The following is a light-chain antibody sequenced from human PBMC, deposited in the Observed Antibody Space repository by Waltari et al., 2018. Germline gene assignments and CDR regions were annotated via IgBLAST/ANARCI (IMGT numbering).Light chain of an antibody. V-gene: IGLV2-8*01. CDR1: SGAVGAYAF. CDR2: EVN. CDR3: SSYAGSNNFV. J-gene: IGLJ1*01. Sequence: QSALTQPPSASGSPGQSVTISCTGTSGAVGAYAFVPWYQQNPGKAPKLIIYEVNKRPSGVPDRFSGSKSGNTASLTVSGLQADDEADYYCSSYAGSNNFVFGPGTEVTVL.